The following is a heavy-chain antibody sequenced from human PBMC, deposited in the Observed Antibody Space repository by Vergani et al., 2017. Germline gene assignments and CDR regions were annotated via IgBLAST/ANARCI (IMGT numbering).Heavy chain of an antibody. Sequence: QVQLVQSGAEVKKPGASVKVSCKASGYTFTSYGISWVRQAPGQGLEWMGWISAYNGNTNYAQKLQGRVTMTTDTSTSTAYMELRSLRSDDTAVYYCARDRKYYYVWGSYRRRGFDYWGQGTLVTVSS. V-gene: IGHV1-18*01. CDR1: GYTFTSYG. J-gene: IGHJ4*02. CDR2: ISAYNGNT. D-gene: IGHD3-16*02. CDR3: ARDRKYYYVWGSYRRRGFDY.